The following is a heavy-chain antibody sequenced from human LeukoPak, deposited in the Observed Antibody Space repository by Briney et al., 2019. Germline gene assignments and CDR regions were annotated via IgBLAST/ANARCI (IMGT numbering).Heavy chain of an antibody. D-gene: IGHD4-17*01. CDR1: GGSISSGGYY. CDR3: ARVYRSISREFGKQGPAYDYGDYVGFDP. V-gene: IGHV4-31*03. J-gene: IGHJ5*02. CDR2: IYYSGST. Sequence: SETLSLTRTVSGGSISSGGYYWSWIRQHPGKGLEWIGYIYYSGSTYYNPSLKSRVTISVDTSKNQFSLKLSSVTAADTAVYYCARVYRSISREFGKQGPAYDYGDYVGFDPWGQGTLVTVSS.